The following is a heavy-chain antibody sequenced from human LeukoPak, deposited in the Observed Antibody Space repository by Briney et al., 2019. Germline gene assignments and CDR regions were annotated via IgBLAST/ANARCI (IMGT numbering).Heavy chain of an antibody. CDR3: ARDKWEPRYAFDI. Sequence: SETLSLTCAVSGASVSGSNYYWGWIRQPPGKGLEWIGNIYSSGSTYYNASLQSRVTISVDKSKTQFSLKLSSVTAADTAVYYCARDKWEPRYAFDIWGQGTMVTVSS. CDR1: GASVSGSNYY. J-gene: IGHJ3*02. D-gene: IGHD1-26*01. CDR2: IYSSGST. V-gene: IGHV4-39*07.